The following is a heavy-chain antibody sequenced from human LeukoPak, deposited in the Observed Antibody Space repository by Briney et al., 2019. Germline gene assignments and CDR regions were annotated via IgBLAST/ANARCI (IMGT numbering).Heavy chain of an antibody. D-gene: IGHD2-15*01. J-gene: IGHJ4*02. CDR2: ISGSGGRT. CDR3: AKDPRYCSGGSCYSGFLGYFDY. V-gene: IGHV3-23*01. Sequence: GGSLRLSCAASGFTFSSYAMSWVRQAPGKGLEWVSAISGSGGRTYYADSVKGRFTISRDNSKNTLYLQMNSLRAEDTAVYYCAKDPRYCSGGSCYSGFLGYFDYWGQGTLVTVSS. CDR1: GFTFSSYA.